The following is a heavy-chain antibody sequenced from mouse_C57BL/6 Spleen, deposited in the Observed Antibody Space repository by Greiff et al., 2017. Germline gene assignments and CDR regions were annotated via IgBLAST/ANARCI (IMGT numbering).Heavy chain of an antibody. Sequence: QVQLQQPGAELVRPGSSVKLSCKASGYTFTSYWMHWVKQRPIQGLEWIGNIDPSDSETHYNQKFKDKATLTVDKSSSTAYMQLSSLTSEDSAVYYCARVYGNFFWYFDVWGTGTTVTVSS. CDR2: IDPSDSET. V-gene: IGHV1-52*01. CDR3: ARVYGNFFWYFDV. CDR1: GYTFTSYW. J-gene: IGHJ1*03. D-gene: IGHD2-1*01.